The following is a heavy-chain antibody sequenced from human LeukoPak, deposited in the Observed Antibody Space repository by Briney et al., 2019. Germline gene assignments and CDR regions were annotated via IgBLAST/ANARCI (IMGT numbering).Heavy chain of an antibody. CDR2: IYPRDSDI. V-gene: IGHV5-51*01. J-gene: IGHJ4*02. D-gene: IGHD3-16*02. Sequence: GESPKISCKGSGYSFTTYWIAWVRQMPGKGLEWMGIIYPRDSDIRYNPPFQGQVTISADKSISTAYLQWSSLKASDTAMYYCARMIGLGEVSPYFDYWGQGTLVTVSS. CDR1: GYSFTTYW. CDR3: ARMIGLGEVSPYFDY.